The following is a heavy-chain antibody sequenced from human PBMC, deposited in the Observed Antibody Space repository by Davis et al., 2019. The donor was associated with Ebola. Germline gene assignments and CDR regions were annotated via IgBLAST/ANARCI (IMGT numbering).Heavy chain of an antibody. D-gene: IGHD4-17*01. Sequence: GESLKISCAASGFTFSSYSMNWVRQAPGKGLEWVSSISSSSSYIYYADSVKGRFTISRDNAKNSLYLQMNSLRAEDTAVYYCAKDSTTPAGYWGQGTLVTVSS. CDR2: ISSSSSYI. J-gene: IGHJ4*02. CDR3: AKDSTTPAGY. V-gene: IGHV3-21*01. CDR1: GFTFSSYS.